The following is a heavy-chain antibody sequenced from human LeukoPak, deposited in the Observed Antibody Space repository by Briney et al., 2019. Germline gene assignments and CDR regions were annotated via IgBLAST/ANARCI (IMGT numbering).Heavy chain of an antibody. CDR1: GYTFTAHA. D-gene: IGHD3-16*01. Sequence: ASVKVSCMASGYTFTAHAVHWVRQAPGQRLEWMGWINVASGDTGYSQKFQDRVTSTRDTSASTGYMEMSSLISEDTAVYYCASKPRGESRPFDYWGQGTLVTVSS. V-gene: IGHV1-3*01. J-gene: IGHJ4*02. CDR2: INVASGDT. CDR3: ASKPRGESRPFDY.